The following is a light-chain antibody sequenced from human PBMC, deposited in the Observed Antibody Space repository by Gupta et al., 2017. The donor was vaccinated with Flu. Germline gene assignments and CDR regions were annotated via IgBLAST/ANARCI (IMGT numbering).Light chain of an antibody. CDR3: MQGSRWPWA. CDR1: QSLVYSDGNTY. V-gene: IGKV2-30*01. Sequence: VVITHSPLSLPVTLGQPASISCRSSQSLVYSDGNTYLHWFQQRPGQSPRRLIYQVSHRESGVPDRFSGSGSGTDFTLKISRVEAEDVGIYYCMQGSRWPWAFGQGTKVEIK. J-gene: IGKJ1*01. CDR2: QVS.